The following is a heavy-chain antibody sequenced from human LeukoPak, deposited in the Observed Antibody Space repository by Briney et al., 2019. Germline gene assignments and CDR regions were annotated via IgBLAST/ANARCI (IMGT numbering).Heavy chain of an antibody. CDR3: ARPYRSGRYGVFEI. D-gene: IGHD6-19*01. CDR2: IYYSGST. CDR1: GGSIRSYY. J-gene: IGHJ3*02. Sequence: SETLSLTCSVWGGSIRSYYWSWIRQPPGKGLEGMGYIYYSGSTNYNPSLKSRVTISLDTSKNQFSLKLSSVTAADTAVYYCARPYRSGRYGVFEIWDQGTMVTVSS. V-gene: IGHV4-59*08.